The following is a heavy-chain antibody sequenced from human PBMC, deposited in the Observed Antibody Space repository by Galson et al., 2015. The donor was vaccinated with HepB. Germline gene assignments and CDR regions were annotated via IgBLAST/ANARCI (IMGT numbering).Heavy chain of an antibody. Sequence: SLRLSCAASGFTFSSYAISWVRQAPGKGLEWVSAISGSGGSTYYADSVKGRFTISRDNSKNTLYLQMNSLRAEDTAVYYCAKELGTVTTTGYYYYYYGMDVWGQGTTVTVSS. J-gene: IGHJ6*02. CDR3: AKELGTVTTTGYYYYYYGMDV. V-gene: IGHV3-23*01. D-gene: IGHD4-17*01. CDR2: ISGSGGST. CDR1: GFTFSSYA.